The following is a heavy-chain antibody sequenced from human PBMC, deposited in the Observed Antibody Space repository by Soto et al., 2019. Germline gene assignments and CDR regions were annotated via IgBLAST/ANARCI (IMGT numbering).Heavy chain of an antibody. CDR1: GYTFTGYY. CDR2: ISANNGNT. Sequence: GASVKVSCKASGYTFTGYYMHWVRQAPGQGLEWMGWISANNGNTKYAQKLQGRVTMTTDTSTSTAYMELRSLRSDDTAVYYCARGVGSGSYYNQYNWFDPWGQGTLVTVSS. J-gene: IGHJ5*02. D-gene: IGHD3-10*01. CDR3: ARGVGSGSYYNQYNWFDP. V-gene: IGHV1-18*04.